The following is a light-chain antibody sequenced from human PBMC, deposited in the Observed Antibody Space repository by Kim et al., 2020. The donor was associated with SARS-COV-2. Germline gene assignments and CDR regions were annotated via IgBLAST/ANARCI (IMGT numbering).Light chain of an antibody. CDR1: SSDIGGYNY. Sequence: QSALTQPASVSGSPGQSITISCTGTSSDIGGYNYVSWYQHHPGKAPKVMIYEVTNRAPGVSNRFSGSKSGNTASLTIYGLQAEDEADYYCSSYTSTSTLVVFGGGTQLTVL. CDR2: EVT. CDR3: SSYTSTSTLVV. V-gene: IGLV2-14*01. J-gene: IGLJ2*01.